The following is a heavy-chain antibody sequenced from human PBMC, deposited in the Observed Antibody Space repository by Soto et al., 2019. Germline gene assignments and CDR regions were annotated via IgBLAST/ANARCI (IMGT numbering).Heavy chain of an antibody. CDR2: IKSKTDGGTT. CDR3: TTELGYCSGGSCYSHAFDI. Sequence: GGSLRLSCAASGFTFSNAWMSWVRQAPGKGLEWVGRIKSKTDGGTTDYAAPVKGRFTISRDDSKNTLYLQMNSLKTEDTAVYYCTTELGYCSGGSCYSHAFDIWGQGTMVTVSS. D-gene: IGHD2-15*01. CDR1: GFTFSNAW. V-gene: IGHV3-15*01. J-gene: IGHJ3*02.